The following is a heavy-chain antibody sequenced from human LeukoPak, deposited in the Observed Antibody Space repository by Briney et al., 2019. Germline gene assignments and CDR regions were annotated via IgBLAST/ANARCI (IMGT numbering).Heavy chain of an antibody. D-gene: IGHD6-13*01. Sequence: GRSLRLSCAASGFTFSSYAMHWVRQAPGKGLEWVAVISYDGSNKYYADSVKGRFTISRDNSKNTLYLQMNSLRAEDTAVYYLSGDWLGDSSFLGAFYIWGQGTIVTGSS. J-gene: IGHJ3*02. CDR3: SGDWLGDSSFLGAFYI. CDR2: ISYDGSNK. CDR1: GFTFSSYA. V-gene: IGHV3-30*04.